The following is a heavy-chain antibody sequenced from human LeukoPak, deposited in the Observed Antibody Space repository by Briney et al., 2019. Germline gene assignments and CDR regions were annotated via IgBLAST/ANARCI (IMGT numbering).Heavy chain of an antibody. Sequence: GGSLRLSCAASGFIFRNHWMSWVRQAPGKGLEWVANIKQDGSEKYYVDSVKGRFTISRDNAKNSLYLQMNSLRAEDTAVYYCAREYGSGRNYYYYGMDVWGQGTTVTVSS. CDR1: GFIFRNHW. CDR3: AREYGSGRNYYYYGMDV. V-gene: IGHV3-7*01. D-gene: IGHD3-10*01. CDR2: IKQDGSEK. J-gene: IGHJ6*02.